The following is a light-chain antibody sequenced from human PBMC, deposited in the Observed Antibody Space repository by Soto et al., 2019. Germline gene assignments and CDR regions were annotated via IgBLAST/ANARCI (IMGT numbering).Light chain of an antibody. J-gene: IGLJ1*01. V-gene: IGLV1-40*01. CDR3: QTYDSSLTGYV. CDR2: GNS. Sequence: QSVLTHPPSVSGAPGQRVTISCTGSSSNIGAGYDVHWYQQLPGTAPKLLIYGNSNRPSGVPDRFSGSKSGTSASLAITGLQAEDEADYYGQTYDSSLTGYVFGTSTKVTVL. CDR1: SSNIGAGYD.